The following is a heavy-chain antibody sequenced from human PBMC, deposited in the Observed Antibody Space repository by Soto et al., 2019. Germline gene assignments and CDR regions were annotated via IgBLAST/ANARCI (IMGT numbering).Heavy chain of an antibody. CDR2: ISYDGSNK. Sequence: QVQLVESGGGVVQPGRSLRLSCAASGFTFSSYGMHWVRQAPGKGLEWVAVISYDGSNKYYADSVKGRFTISRDNSKNTLYLQMNSLRAEDTAVYYCAKVGGDYGDYYYYYMDVWGKGTTVTVSS. CDR1: GFTFSSYG. V-gene: IGHV3-30*18. J-gene: IGHJ6*03. D-gene: IGHD4-17*01. CDR3: AKVGGDYGDYYYYYMDV.